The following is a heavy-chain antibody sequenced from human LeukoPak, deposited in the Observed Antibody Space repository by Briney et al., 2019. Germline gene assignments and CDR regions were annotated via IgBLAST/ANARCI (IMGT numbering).Heavy chain of an antibody. CDR1: GGXISSSNC. CDR3: ARELILGLYNWFDP. Sequence: SGTLSLTCAVSGGXISSSNCWSWVRQPPGKGLEWIGEIYHSGSTNYNPSLKSRVTISVDKSKNQFSLKLSSVTAADTAVYYCARELILGLYNWFDPWGQGTLVTVSS. D-gene: IGHD7-27*01. CDR2: IYHSGST. V-gene: IGHV4-4*02. J-gene: IGHJ5*02.